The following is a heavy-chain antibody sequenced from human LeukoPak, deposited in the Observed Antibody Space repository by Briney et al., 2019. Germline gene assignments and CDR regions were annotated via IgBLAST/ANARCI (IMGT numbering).Heavy chain of an antibody. D-gene: IGHD1-26*01. V-gene: IGHV3-21*01. J-gene: IGHJ4*02. CDR3: ARAAGGTSRDY. CDR1: GFTFSSFG. Sequence: GGSLRLSCATSGFTFSSFGINWVRQAPGKGLEWVSSISSSGNYIHYADSVKGRFTISRDNAKNSLYLQMNSLRVDDTAVYYCARAAGGTSRDYWGQGTLVTVSS. CDR2: ISSSGNYI.